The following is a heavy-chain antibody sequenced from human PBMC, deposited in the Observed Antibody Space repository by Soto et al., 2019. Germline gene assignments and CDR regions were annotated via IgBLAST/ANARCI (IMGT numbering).Heavy chain of an antibody. V-gene: IGHV3-23*01. CDR3: VRSWAY. CDR1: GFTFSNYG. J-gene: IGHJ4*02. D-gene: IGHD6-13*01. CDR2: VSPAGST. Sequence: GGSLRLSCAASGFTFSNYGMNWIRLAPGEGLEWVSTVSPAGSTFYADSVRGRFTISRDNSKSTVDLQMNGLRVDDTAIYYCVRSWAYWGRGTVVTV.